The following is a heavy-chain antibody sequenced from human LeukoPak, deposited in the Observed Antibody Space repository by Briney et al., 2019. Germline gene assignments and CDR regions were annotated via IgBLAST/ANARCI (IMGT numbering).Heavy chain of an antibody. CDR2: ISSSGSTI. D-gene: IGHD3-3*01. J-gene: IGHJ6*02. CDR3: ARKAIFAYGMDV. Sequence: PGGSLRLSCAASGFTFSRYEMSWVRQAPGKGLEWVSYISSSGSTIYYADSVKGRFTISRDNAKNSLYLQMNSLRAEDTAVYYCARKAIFAYGMDVWGQGTTVTVSS. CDR1: GFTFSRYE. V-gene: IGHV3-48*03.